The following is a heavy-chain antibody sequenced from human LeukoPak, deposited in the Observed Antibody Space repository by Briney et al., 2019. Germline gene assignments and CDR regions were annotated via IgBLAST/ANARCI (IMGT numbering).Heavy chain of an antibody. CDR3: ARDPGWFGELFQPLDY. CDR2: IIPILGIA. Sequence: SVKVSCKASGGTFSSCTISWVRQAPGQGLEWMGRIIPILGIANYAQKFQGRVTITADKSTSTAYMELSSLRSEDTAVYYCARDPGWFGELFQPLDYWGQGTLVTVSS. V-gene: IGHV1-69*04. CDR1: GGTFSSCT. J-gene: IGHJ4*02. D-gene: IGHD3-10*01.